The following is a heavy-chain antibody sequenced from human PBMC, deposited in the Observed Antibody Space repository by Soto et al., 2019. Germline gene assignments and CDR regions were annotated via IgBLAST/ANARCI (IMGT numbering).Heavy chain of an antibody. J-gene: IGHJ4*02. CDR1: GYTFSLYA. CDR3: GRAVYSYALDY. D-gene: IGHD5-18*01. Sequence: EVQLVESGGGLVQPGGSLRLSCAASGYTFSLYAMHWVRQAPGKGLEFISVISSNGGSTHYASSVKGRFTISRDNSKNTLYLEMGSVRADDTAMYYCGRAVYSYALDYWGQGTLVTVSS. CDR2: ISSNGGST. V-gene: IGHV3-64*01.